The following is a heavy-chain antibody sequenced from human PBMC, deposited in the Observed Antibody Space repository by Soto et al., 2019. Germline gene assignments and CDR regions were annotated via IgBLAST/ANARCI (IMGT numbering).Heavy chain of an antibody. J-gene: IGHJ4*02. Sequence: EVRLVESGGGLVQPGGSLRLSCAVSGFTVSDYWMHWVRQAPGKGLVWVSRINGDGSSTNYADSVKGRFTISRDDAKNTLYLQMDSLRAEDTAVYFCARDNRGVTTAYWGQGTLVTVSS. D-gene: IGHD4-17*01. CDR1: GFTVSDYW. CDR3: ARDNRGVTTAY. CDR2: INGDGSST. V-gene: IGHV3-74*01.